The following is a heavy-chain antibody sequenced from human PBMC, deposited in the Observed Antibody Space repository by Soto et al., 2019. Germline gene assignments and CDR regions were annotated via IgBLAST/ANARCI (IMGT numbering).Heavy chain of an antibody. CDR2: IIPILGIA. CDR1: GGTFSSYT. D-gene: IGHD3-9*01. Sequence: QVQLVQSGAEVKKPGSSVKVSCKASGGTFSSYTISWVRQAPGQGLEWMGRIIPILGIANYAQKFQGRVTITADKSTSTAYRELSSLRSEDTAVYYCARNRDYDILTGYLPLGYWGQGTLVTVSS. CDR3: ARNRDYDILTGYLPLGY. V-gene: IGHV1-69*02. J-gene: IGHJ4*02.